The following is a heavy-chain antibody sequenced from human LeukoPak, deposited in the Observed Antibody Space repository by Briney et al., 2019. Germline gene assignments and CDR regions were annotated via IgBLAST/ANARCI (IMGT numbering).Heavy chain of an antibody. J-gene: IGHJ4*02. CDR1: GFTFSNYG. CDR2: IGSDGTKK. D-gene: IGHD5-12*01. V-gene: IGHV3-30*02. Sequence: GESLKISCVASGFTFSNYGMHWVRQSPGKGLDWVAFIGSDGTKKYSADSVKGRFTISRDNSRNTLYLQMNSLKTEDTAVYYCAKGQHIVTTISQEGFEYWGQGTLVTVST. CDR3: AKGQHIVTTISQEGFEY.